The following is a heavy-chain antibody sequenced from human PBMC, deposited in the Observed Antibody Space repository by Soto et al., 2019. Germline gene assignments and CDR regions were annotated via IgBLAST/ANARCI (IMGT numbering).Heavy chain of an antibody. V-gene: IGHV3-30-3*01. CDR3: ARLVHWDRHIDY. Sequence: QVQMVESGGGVVQPGRSLRLSCEASGFTFRSYAMHWVRQAPGKGLEWVAAISYDGNHKNYADYVKGRFTISRDNSKNTLYLQMNSLSADDTAVFYCARLVHWDRHIDYWGQGTLVTVSS. CDR2: ISYDGNHK. CDR1: GFTFRSYA. J-gene: IGHJ4*02. D-gene: IGHD2-8*01.